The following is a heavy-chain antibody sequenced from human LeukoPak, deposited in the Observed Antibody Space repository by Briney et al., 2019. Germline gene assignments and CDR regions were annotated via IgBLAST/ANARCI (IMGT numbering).Heavy chain of an antibody. CDR1: GFTFDDYG. J-gene: IGHJ4*02. D-gene: IGHD2-2*01. CDR2: INWIGGST. CDR3: ARALLYCSSTSCSFDY. Sequence: GSLRPSCAASGFTFDDYGMSWVRQAPRKGLEWVSGINWIGGSTGYADSVKGRFTISRDNAKNSLYLQMNSLRAEDTALYYCARALLYCSSTSCSFDYWGQGTLVTVSS. V-gene: IGHV3-20*04.